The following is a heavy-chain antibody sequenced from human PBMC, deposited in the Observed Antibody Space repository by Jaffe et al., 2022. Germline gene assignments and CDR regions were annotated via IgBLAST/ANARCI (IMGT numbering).Heavy chain of an antibody. CDR3: SRRGSNEASDI. V-gene: IGHV3-23*01. CDR1: GFTFSTYA. Sequence: EVQLLESGGDLVQPGGSLRLSCAASGFTFSTYAMRWVRHAPGKGLEWVSTIAIGGSTYYADSVKGRFTISRDNSKNTLYLQMNSLRAEDTAIYYCSRRGSNEASDIWGQGTVVTVSS. J-gene: IGHJ3*02. CDR2: IAIGGST.